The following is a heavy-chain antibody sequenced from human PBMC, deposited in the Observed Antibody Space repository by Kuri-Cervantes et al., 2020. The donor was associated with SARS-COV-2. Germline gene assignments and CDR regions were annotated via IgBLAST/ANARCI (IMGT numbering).Heavy chain of an antibody. V-gene: IGHV4-34*01. CDR2: INHSGST. CDR1: GGSFSGYY. Sequence: SETLSLTCTVYGGSFSGYYWGWIRQPPGKGREWRGEINHSGSTNYNPPLKSRVTISVETSKNQLSLKLSSATAADTAVYYCAGGVGAAVAGTLITIYYYYSMDVWGQGTTVTVSS. D-gene: IGHD6-19*01. J-gene: IGHJ6*02. CDR3: AGGVGAAVAGTLITIYYYYSMDV.